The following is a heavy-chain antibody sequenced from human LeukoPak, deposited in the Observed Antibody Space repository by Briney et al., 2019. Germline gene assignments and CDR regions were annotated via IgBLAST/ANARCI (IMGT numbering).Heavy chain of an antibody. Sequence: PGGSLRLSCAASGFTFSSYGMHWVRQAPGKGLEWVAFIRYDGSNKYYADSVKGRFTISRDNSKSTLYLQMNSLRAEDTAVYYCAKVRPLDSSPSDYWGQGTLVTVSS. CDR2: IRYDGSNK. V-gene: IGHV3-30*02. CDR1: GFTFSSYG. CDR3: AKVRPLDSSPSDY. D-gene: IGHD3-22*01. J-gene: IGHJ4*02.